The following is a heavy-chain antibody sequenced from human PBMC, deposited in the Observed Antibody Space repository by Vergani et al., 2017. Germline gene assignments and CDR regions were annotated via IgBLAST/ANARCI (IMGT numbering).Heavy chain of an antibody. D-gene: IGHD6-19*01. J-gene: IGHJ4*02. Sequence: VQLVESGGGVVQPGRSLRLSCAASGFTFGDFAMHWVRQAPGKGLEWVSSISWKSDSVGYADSVKGRFTISRDNAKNSLYLQMNSLTAEDTALYYCAKDTVSSGWGIIDYWGQGTLVTVSS. CDR1: GFTFGDFA. V-gene: IGHV3-9*01. CDR3: AKDTVSSGWGIIDY. CDR2: ISWKSDSV.